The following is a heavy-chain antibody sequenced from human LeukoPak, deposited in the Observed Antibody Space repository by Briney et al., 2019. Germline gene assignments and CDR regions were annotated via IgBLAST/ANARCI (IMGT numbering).Heavy chain of an antibody. CDR2: VYDSGST. Sequence: KPSETLSLTCTVSGGSMRSYYWTWIPQPPGRGLEWLGYVYDSGSTNYNPSLKSRVTISVDTSKNQFSLKLSSVTAADTAVYYCARRVATRSPYYYGMDVWGQGTTVTVSS. CDR1: GGSMRSYY. CDR3: ARRVATRSPYYYGMDV. D-gene: IGHD5-12*01. V-gene: IGHV4-59*08. J-gene: IGHJ6*02.